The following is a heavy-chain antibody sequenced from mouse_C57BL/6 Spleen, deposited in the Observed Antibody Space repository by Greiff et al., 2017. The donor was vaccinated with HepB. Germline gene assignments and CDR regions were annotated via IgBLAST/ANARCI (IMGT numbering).Heavy chain of an antibody. D-gene: IGHD2-4*01. Sequence: QVQLKQSGAELVRPGASVTLSCKASGYTFTDYEMHWVKQTPVHGLEWIGAIDPETGGTAYNQKFKGKAILTADKSSSTAYMELRSLTSEDSAVYYCTKMPYDSWGQGTLVTVSA. CDR3: TKMPYDS. CDR2: IDPETGGT. V-gene: IGHV1-15*01. CDR1: GYTFTDYE. J-gene: IGHJ3*01.